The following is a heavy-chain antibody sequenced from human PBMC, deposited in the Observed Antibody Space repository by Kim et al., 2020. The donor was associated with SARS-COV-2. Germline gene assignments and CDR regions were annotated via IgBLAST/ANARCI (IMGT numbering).Heavy chain of an antibody. CDR2: FDPDDGET. J-gene: IGHJ4*02. CDR3: ATAVAGTGTTFDY. Sequence: ASVKVSCKVSGYTLTELSMHWVRQAPGKGLEWMGGFDPDDGETIYAQKFQGRVTMTEDTSTDTAYMELSSLRSEDTAVYYCATAVAGTGTTFDYWGQGTLVTVSS. CDR1: GYTLTELS. D-gene: IGHD6-19*01. V-gene: IGHV1-24*01.